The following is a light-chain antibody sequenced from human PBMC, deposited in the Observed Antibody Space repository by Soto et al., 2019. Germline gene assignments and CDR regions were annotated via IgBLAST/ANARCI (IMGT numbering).Light chain of an antibody. CDR3: QHMAT. CDR2: RAS. Sequence: DIQMTQSPSTLSASVGDRVTITCRASQTISSSLAWYQQKPGKAPKPLIYRASSLESGVPSRFSGSGSGTELTLTIISLQPDDFATYFCQHMATFGQGTKVEIK. CDR1: QTISSS. J-gene: IGKJ1*01. V-gene: IGKV1-5*03.